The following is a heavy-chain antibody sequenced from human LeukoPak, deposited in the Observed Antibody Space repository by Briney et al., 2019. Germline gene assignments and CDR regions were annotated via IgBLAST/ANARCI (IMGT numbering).Heavy chain of an antibody. D-gene: IGHD3-10*01. CDR3: AKDNYYGSGSFQNGFDY. CDR1: GFTINSYG. Sequence: WGTLRLSCAASGFTINSYGMHWVRQAPDKGLEWVAVISYDGSNKYYADSVKGRFTISRDNSKNTLYLQLNSLRAAGTAVYYCAKDNYYGSGSFQNGFDYWGQGTLVSVSS. J-gene: IGHJ4*02. V-gene: IGHV3-30*18. CDR2: ISYDGSNK.